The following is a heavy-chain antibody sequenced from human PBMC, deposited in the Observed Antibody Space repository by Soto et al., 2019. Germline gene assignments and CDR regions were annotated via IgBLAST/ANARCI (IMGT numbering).Heavy chain of an antibody. D-gene: IGHD1-7*01. V-gene: IGHV4-4*02. CDR1: GGSISSSNW. CDR2: IYHSGST. J-gene: IGHJ6*02. Sequence: SETLSLTCAVSGGSISSSNWWSWVRQPPGKGLEWIGEIYHSGSTNYNPSLKSRVTISVDKSKDQFSLKLSSVTAADTAVYYCARGYAGTTGYYSYGMHVWGQATTLTV. CDR3: ARGYAGTTGYYSYGMHV.